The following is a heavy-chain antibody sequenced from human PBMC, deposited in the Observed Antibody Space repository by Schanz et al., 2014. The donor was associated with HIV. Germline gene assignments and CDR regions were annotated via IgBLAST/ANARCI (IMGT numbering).Heavy chain of an antibody. J-gene: IGHJ4*02. D-gene: IGHD3-10*01. CDR3: ARWRSGAPSN. CDR2: SKNKANGYIT. Sequence: VQLVESGGGVAQPGRSLRLSCAASGFSFDSFGMHWVRQAPGKGLEWVGRSKNKANGYITEYTASVKGRFTISRDDSRNSLYLQMNSLKTEDTAVYFCARWRSGAPSNWGQGTLVTVSS. CDR1: GFSFDSFG. V-gene: IGHV3-72*01.